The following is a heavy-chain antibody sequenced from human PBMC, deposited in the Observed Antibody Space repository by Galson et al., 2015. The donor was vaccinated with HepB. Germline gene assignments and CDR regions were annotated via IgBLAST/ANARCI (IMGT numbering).Heavy chain of an antibody. CDR2: INPDGSEK. CDR1: GFTLRSHR. V-gene: IGHV3-7*03. J-gene: IGHJ4*02. CDR3: ARTAATGRGLDH. Sequence: SLRLSCAASGFTLRSHRVSWVRQAPGKGLECVAHINPDGSEKRYVDAVKGRFSVSKDNAMNSVHLQMSSLRVEDTAVYFCARTAATGRGLDHWAQGSLVIVSS. D-gene: IGHD6-25*01.